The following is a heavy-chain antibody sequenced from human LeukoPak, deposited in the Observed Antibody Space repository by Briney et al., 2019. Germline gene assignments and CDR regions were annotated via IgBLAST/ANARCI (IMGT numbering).Heavy chain of an antibody. V-gene: IGHV1-2*06. D-gene: IGHD3-10*01. CDR3: ARDGLLWFGELLYLDY. Sequence: GASVKVSCKASGYTFTGYYMHWVRQAPGQGLEWMGRINPNSGGTNYAQKFQGRVTMTKDTSISTAYMELSRLRSDDTAVYYCARDGLLWFGELLYLDYWGQGTLVTVSS. CDR2: INPNSGGT. J-gene: IGHJ4*02. CDR1: GYTFTGYY.